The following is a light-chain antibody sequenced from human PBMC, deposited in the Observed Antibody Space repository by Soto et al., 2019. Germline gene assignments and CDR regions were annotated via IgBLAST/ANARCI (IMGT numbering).Light chain of an antibody. Sequence: QSALTQPASVSGSPGQSITISCTGTSSDVGYDNYVSWFQQHPGKAPKLMIYEVSRRPSGVSNRFSGSKSANTASLTISVLQAEDEADYYCTSHTASSTWVFGGGTKLTVL. CDR1: SSDVGYDNY. CDR3: TSHTASSTWV. CDR2: EVS. J-gene: IGLJ3*02. V-gene: IGLV2-14*01.